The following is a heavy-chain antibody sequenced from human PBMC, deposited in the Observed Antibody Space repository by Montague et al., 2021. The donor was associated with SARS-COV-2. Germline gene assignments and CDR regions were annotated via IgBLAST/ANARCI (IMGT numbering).Heavy chain of an antibody. CDR1: GDSISNYS. Sequence: SETLSLTCSVSGDSISNYSWSWIRQSPGKGLEWIGYIYYSGSTNYNPSLTSRVTISVDTSKNQVSLKLISVTAADTSLYYCARHLRVTTVTSHMYHYAMDVWGQGTTVTVSS. J-gene: IGHJ6*02. CDR3: ARHLRVTTVTSHMYHYAMDV. CDR2: IYYSGST. V-gene: IGHV4-59*08. D-gene: IGHD4-11*01.